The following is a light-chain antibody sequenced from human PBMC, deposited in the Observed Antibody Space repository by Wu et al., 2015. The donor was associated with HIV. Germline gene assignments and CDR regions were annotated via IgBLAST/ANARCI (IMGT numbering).Light chain of an antibody. CDR2: GAS. CDR1: QTISSSF. V-gene: IGKV3-20*01. J-gene: IGKJ5*01. CDR3: QQYGSSPLIT. Sequence: EVVLTQSPGTLSLSPGERATLSCRASQTISSSFLAWYQQKPGQAPILLIYGASSRATGIPDRFSGSGSGTGFTLTISRLEPEDFAVYYCQQYGSSPLITFGQRDTTG.